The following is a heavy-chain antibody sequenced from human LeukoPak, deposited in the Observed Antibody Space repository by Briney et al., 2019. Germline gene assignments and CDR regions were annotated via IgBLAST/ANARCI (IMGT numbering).Heavy chain of an antibody. Sequence: SETLSLTCTVSGGSISSYYWSWIRQPPGKGLEWIGEINHSGSTNYNPSLKSRVTISVDTSKNQFSLKLSSVTAADTAVYYCARLGRRAIFDPWGQGTLVTVSS. CDR2: INHSGST. J-gene: IGHJ5*02. V-gene: IGHV4-34*01. CDR3: ARLGRRAIFDP. CDR1: GGSISSYY.